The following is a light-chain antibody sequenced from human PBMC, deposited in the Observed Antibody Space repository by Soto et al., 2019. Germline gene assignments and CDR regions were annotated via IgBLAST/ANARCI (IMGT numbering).Light chain of an antibody. V-gene: IGLV1-40*01. CDR3: QSYDSSLGGLV. CDR2: NNN. CDR1: SSNVGAGYD. J-gene: IGLJ3*02. Sequence: QSVLTQPPSVSGAPGERVAISCTGSSSNVGAGYDVHWYQQLPGTAPKLLTYNNNNRPSGVPDRFSGSRSGTSASLAITGLQADDEADYHCQSYDSSLGGLVFGGGTKVTVL.